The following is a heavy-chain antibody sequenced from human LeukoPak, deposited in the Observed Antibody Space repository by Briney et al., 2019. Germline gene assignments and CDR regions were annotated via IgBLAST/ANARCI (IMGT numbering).Heavy chain of an antibody. D-gene: IGHD3-22*01. CDR3: ARGRGYYDSSGYYYYAFDI. V-gene: IGHV4-61*02. J-gene: IGHJ3*02. CDR2: IYTSGST. CDR1: GGSISSGSYY. Sequence: PSETLSLTCTVSGGSISSGSYYWSWIRQPAGKGLEWIGRIYTSGSTNYNPSLKSRVTISVDTSKNQFSLKLSSVTAADMAVYYCARGRGYYDSSGYYYYAFDIWGQGTMVTVSS.